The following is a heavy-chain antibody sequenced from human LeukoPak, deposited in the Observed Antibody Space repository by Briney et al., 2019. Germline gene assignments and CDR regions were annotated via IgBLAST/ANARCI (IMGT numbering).Heavy chain of an antibody. CDR1: GGXISSYY. CDR3: AGRLWRRDGYNLSAFDI. Sequence: PSETLSLTCTVSGGXISSYYCNWIRQPPGKGREWIGSIYYSGSTNYNPSLKSRVTISVDTSKNQFSLKLSSVTTADTAVYYCAGRLWRRDGYNLSAFDIWGQGTMVTVSS. J-gene: IGHJ3*02. CDR2: IYYSGST. V-gene: IGHV4-59*01. D-gene: IGHD5-24*01.